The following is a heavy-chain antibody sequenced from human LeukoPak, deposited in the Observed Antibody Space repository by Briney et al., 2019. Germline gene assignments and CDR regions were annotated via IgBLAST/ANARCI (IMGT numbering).Heavy chain of an antibody. V-gene: IGHV3-48*01. J-gene: IGHJ6*02. CDR3: AREIRITDYYYGMDV. Sequence: GGSLRLSCAGSRFTFSSYSMNWVRQAPGKGLEWVSYINSGSSTIYYADSVKGRFTISRDNSKNTLYLQMNSLRAEDTAVYYCAREIRITDYYYGMDVWGQGTTVTVSS. CDR1: RFTFSSYS. D-gene: IGHD3-10*01. CDR2: INSGSSTI.